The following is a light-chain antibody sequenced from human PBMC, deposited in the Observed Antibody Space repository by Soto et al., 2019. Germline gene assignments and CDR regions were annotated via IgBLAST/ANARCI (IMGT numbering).Light chain of an antibody. J-gene: IGLJ2*01. V-gene: IGLV2-14*01. CDR3: SSYTSSSTLEGV. CDR2: DVS. CDR1: SSDVGGYNY. Sequence: QSALTQPASVSGSPGQSITISCTGTSSDVGGYNYVSWYQQHPGKAPKLMIYDVSNRPSGVSNRFSGSKSGNTASLTISGLQAEDEADYYCSSYTSSSTLEGVFGGGTKL.